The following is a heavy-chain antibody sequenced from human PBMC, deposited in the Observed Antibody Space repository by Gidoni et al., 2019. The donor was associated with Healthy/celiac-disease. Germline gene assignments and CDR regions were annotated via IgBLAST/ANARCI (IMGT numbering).Heavy chain of an antibody. Sequence: EVQLLESGGGLVQPGGSLRLSCAASGFTFSSYAMSWVRQAPGKGLEWVSAISGSGGSTYYADSVKGRFTISRDNSKNTLYLQMNSLRAEDTAVYYCARRGYCSSTSCYYDSSGYYPLDYWGQGTLVTVSS. CDR3: ARRGYCSSTSCYYDSSGYYPLDY. J-gene: IGHJ4*02. CDR1: GFTFSSYA. CDR2: ISGSGGST. D-gene: IGHD2-2*01. V-gene: IGHV3-23*01.